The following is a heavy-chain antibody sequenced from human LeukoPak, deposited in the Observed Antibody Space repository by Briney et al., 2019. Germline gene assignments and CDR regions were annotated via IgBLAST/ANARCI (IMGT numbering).Heavy chain of an antibody. Sequence: PSETLSLTCTVSGGSISSSGYYWGWIRQPPGKGLEWIGSIYYSGSTYYNPSLKSRVTISVDTSKNQFSLKLSSVTAADTAVYYCARGGYSSGWYYFDYWGQGTLVTVSS. D-gene: IGHD6-19*01. CDR1: GGSISSSGYY. CDR2: IYYSGST. CDR3: ARGGYSSGWYYFDY. V-gene: IGHV4-39*07. J-gene: IGHJ4*02.